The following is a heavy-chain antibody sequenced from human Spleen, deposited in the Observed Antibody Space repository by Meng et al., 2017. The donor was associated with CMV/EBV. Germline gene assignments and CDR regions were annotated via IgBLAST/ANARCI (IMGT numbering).Heavy chain of an antibody. CDR3: ASGTGGYYYYYGMDV. V-gene: IGHV1-8*01. J-gene: IGHJ6*02. D-gene: IGHD2-8*02. CDR2: RNPNSGNT. CDR1: GNTFTSYD. Sequence: SGNTFTSYDINWVRQATGQGLEWMGWRNPNSGNTGYAQKFQGRVTMTRNTSISTAYMELSSLRSEDTAVYYCASGTGGYYYYYGMDVWGQGTTVTVSS.